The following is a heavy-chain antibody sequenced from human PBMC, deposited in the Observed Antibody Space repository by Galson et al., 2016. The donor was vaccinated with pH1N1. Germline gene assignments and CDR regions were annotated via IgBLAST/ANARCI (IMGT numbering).Heavy chain of an antibody. Sequence: SVKVSCKASGYTFSGYYMHWVRQAPGQGLEWMGWINPNSGGTSYVPKFQGRVTMTRDTSISTGYMELSRLRSDDTAVYYCARDPNSGWYTDYWGQGTLVTVSS. CDR3: ARDPNSGWYTDY. V-gene: IGHV1-2*02. CDR2: INPNSGGT. CDR1: GYTFSGYY. J-gene: IGHJ4*02. D-gene: IGHD6-19*01.